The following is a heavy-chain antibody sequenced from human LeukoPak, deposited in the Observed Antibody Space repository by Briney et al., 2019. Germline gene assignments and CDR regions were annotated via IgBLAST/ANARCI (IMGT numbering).Heavy chain of an antibody. J-gene: IGHJ3*01. D-gene: IGHD6-6*01. CDR1: GFTFVGYW. V-gene: IGHV3-7*01. CDR2: IKQDGSEK. CDR3: ARDDQLGAPMEDV. Sequence: GGSLRLSCAASGFTFVGYWMSWVRQAPGKGLEWVANIKQDGSEKYYVDSVKGRFTISRDNTKNSLYLQMNSLRAEDTAVYYCARDDQLGAPMEDVWGQGTMVTVSS.